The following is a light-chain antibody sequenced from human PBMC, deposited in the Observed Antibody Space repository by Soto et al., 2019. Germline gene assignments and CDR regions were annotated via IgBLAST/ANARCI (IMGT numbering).Light chain of an antibody. V-gene: IGLV1-44*01. CDR1: SSNIGSNT. Sequence: QSVLTQSPSASGTPGQRVTISCSGSSSNIGSNTVNWYQQLPGTAPKLLIYSNNQRPSGVPDRFSGSKSGASASLAIRGLQSDDEADYYCAAWDDSLNGLWVFGGGTKVTVL. CDR3: AAWDDSLNGLWV. CDR2: SNN. J-gene: IGLJ3*02.